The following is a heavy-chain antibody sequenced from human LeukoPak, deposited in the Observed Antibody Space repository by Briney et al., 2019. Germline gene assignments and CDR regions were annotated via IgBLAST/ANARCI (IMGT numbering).Heavy chain of an antibody. CDR1: GFTFSSYA. Sequence: PGGSLRLSCEASGFTFSSYAMSWVRQAPGKGLEWVSAISGSGGTTYYADSVKGRFTISRDNSKNTLYLQMSSLRAEDTAVYFCAKQAGGSGNYYYWGQGTLVTVSS. CDR3: AKQAGGSGNYYY. J-gene: IGHJ4*02. D-gene: IGHD3-10*01. CDR2: ISGSGGTT. V-gene: IGHV3-23*01.